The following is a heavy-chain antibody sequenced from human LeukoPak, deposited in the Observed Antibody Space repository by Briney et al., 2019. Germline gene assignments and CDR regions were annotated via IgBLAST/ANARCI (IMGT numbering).Heavy chain of an antibody. J-gene: IGHJ4*02. CDR3: AKDYDSSGYYYFPPGY. V-gene: IGHV3-23*01. Sequence: PGGSLRLSCAASGFTFSSYGMHWVRQAPGKGLEWVSAISGSGGSTYYADSVKGRFTISRDNSKNTLYLQMNSLRAEDTAVYYCAKDYDSSGYYYFPPGYWGQGTLVTVSS. D-gene: IGHD3-22*01. CDR1: GFTFSSYG. CDR2: ISGSGGST.